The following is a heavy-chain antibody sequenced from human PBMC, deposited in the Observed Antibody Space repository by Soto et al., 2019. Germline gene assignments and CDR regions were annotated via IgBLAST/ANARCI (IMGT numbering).Heavy chain of an antibody. Sequence: QVQLQESGPGLVKPSQTLSLTCTVSGGSISSGGYYWSWIRQHPGKGLEWIGYIYYSGSTYYNPSLKSRVTISVDTSKNQFSLKLSSVTAADTAVYYCARDRYDSSGYYYDPRYYYGMDVWGQGTTVTVSS. CDR1: GGSISSGGYY. V-gene: IGHV4-31*03. CDR2: IYYSGST. CDR3: ARDRYDSSGYYYDPRYYYGMDV. J-gene: IGHJ6*02. D-gene: IGHD3-22*01.